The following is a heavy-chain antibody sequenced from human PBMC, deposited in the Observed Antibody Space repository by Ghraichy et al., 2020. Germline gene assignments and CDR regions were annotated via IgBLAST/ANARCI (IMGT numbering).Heavy chain of an antibody. J-gene: IGHJ3*02. CDR1: GGSFSGYY. Sequence: SQTLSLTCAVYGGSFSGYYWSWIRQPPGKGLEWIGEINHSGSTNYNPSLKSRVTISVDTSKNQFSLKLSSVTAADTAVYYCATPRATGSRDAFDIWGQGTMVTVSS. D-gene: IGHD1-26*01. CDR3: ATPRATGSRDAFDI. V-gene: IGHV4-34*01. CDR2: INHSGST.